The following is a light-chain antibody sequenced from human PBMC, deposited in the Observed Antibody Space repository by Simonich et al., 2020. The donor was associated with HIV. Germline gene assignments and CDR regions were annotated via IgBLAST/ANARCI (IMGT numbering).Light chain of an antibody. CDR2: GAS. V-gene: IGKV4-1*01. Sequence: DIVMTQSPDSLAVSLGERATINCKSSQSVLYSPNNRNYLAWYQQKPGKPPKLRIYGASTRESGVPDRFCGRGSGTDFTLTISSLQAEDVAVYYCQQYYSTPQTFGQGTKLEIK. CDR1: QSVLYSPNNRNY. J-gene: IGKJ2*01. CDR3: QQYYSTPQT.